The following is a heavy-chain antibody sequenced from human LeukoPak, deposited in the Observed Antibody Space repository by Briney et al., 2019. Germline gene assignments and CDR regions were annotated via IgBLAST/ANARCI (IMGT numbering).Heavy chain of an antibody. Sequence: SVKVSCKASGGTFSNYAISWVRQAPGQGLEWMGRIIPFLDTSTYARKFQGRLIFTADKSTNIAYMELSSLRFQDTAVYYCAREGEAEAAAGLYGLDVWGQGTTVTVSS. J-gene: IGHJ6*02. CDR2: IIPFLDTS. CDR3: AREGEAEAAAGLYGLDV. D-gene: IGHD6-25*01. V-gene: IGHV1-69*04. CDR1: GGTFSNYA.